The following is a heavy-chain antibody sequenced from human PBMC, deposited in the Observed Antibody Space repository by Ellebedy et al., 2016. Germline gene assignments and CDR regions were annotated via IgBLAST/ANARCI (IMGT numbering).Heavy chain of an antibody. CDR1: GGSFSGYY. D-gene: IGHD2-2*01. CDR2: INHSGST. Sequence: SETLSLXXAVYGGSFSGYYWSWIRQPPGKGLEWIGEINHSGSTNYNPSLKSRVTISVDTSKNQFSLKLSSVTAADTAVYYCARVVPAANYGMDVWGQGTTVTVSS. V-gene: IGHV4-34*01. J-gene: IGHJ6*02. CDR3: ARVVPAANYGMDV.